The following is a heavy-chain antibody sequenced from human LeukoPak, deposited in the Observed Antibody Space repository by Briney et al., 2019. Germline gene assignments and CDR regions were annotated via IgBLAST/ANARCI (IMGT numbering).Heavy chain of an antibody. D-gene: IGHD6-6*01. V-gene: IGHV4-39*01. CDR2: IYYSGST. CDR3: ARSDGSSPWDHDY. Sequence: SETLSLTCTVSGGSISSSSYYWGWIRQPPGKGLEWIGSIYYSGSTYYNPSLKSRVTISVDTSKNQFSLKLSSVTAADTAVYYCARSDGSSPWDHDYWGQGTPVTVSS. J-gene: IGHJ4*02. CDR1: GGSISSSSYY.